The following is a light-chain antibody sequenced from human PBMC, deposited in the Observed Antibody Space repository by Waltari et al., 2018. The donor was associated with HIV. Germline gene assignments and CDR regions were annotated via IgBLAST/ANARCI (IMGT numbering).Light chain of an antibody. CDR1: SSDVGGYNY. V-gene: IGLV2-14*03. J-gene: IGLJ1*01. Sequence: ALTQPASVSGSPGQSITISCTGTSSDVGGYNYVSWYQQHPGKAPKLMIYDVSNRPSGVSNRVAGSKSGNTASLTISGLQAEDEADYYCSSYTSSSPHAFGTGTKVTVL. CDR2: DVS. CDR3: SSYTSSSPHA.